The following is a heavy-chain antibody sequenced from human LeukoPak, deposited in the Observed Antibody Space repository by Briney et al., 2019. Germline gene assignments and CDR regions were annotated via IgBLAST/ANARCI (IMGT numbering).Heavy chain of an antibody. CDR2: ICSGGST. Sequence: GGSLRLSCAASGFTVSSNYMSWVRQAPGKGLEYVSVICSGGSTYYADAVKGRFTISRDNSKNTLYLQMNSLRAEDTAVYYCARVKRLLPNDAFDMWGQGTMVIVSS. CDR3: ARVKRLLPNDAFDM. V-gene: IGHV3-66*01. J-gene: IGHJ3*02. D-gene: IGHD3-22*01. CDR1: GFTVSSNY.